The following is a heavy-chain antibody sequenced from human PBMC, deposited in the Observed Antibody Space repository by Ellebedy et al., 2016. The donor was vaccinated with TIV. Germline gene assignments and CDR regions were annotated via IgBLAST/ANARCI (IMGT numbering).Heavy chain of an antibody. Sequence: GGSLRLSCAASELTVTSNYMSWVRQAPGKGLEWVSSIAVDSITFYADSVKGRFTISRDNSKNTLYIQMNNLRAEDTAVYYCAQETFNDVDLKVWGIFDIWGQGTRVTVSS. CDR3: AQETFNDVDLKVWGIFDI. CDR2: IAVDSIT. CDR1: ELTVTSNY. D-gene: IGHD6-13*01. J-gene: IGHJ3*02. V-gene: IGHV3-66*01.